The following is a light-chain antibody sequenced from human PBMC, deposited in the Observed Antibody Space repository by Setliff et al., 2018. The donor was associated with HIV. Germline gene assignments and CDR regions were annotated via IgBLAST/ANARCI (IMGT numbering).Light chain of an antibody. J-gene: IGLJ1*01. V-gene: IGLV2-11*01. Sequence: QSALAQPCSVSGSPGQSVTISCTGTSSDVGAYNYVSWYQQYPDEAPKLIIFDVSERPSGVPDRFSGSKSGNTASLTISGLQAEDEADYYCCSNAGSYTYVFGTGTKV. CDR3: CSNAGSYTYV. CDR2: DVS. CDR1: SSDVGAYNY.